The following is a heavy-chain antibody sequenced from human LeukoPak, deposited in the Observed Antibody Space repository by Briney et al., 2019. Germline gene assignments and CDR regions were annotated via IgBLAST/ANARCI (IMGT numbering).Heavy chain of an antibody. CDR2: INQDGSEN. Sequence: PGGSLRLSCAASGFTFSSYWMSWVHQSPGKGLEWVANINQDGSENHYVDSVKGRFTISRDNAKNSVFVQMNGLRVEDTAVYYCVRAGGSSWSDFWGQGTLVTVSS. CDR1: GFTFSSYW. J-gene: IGHJ4*02. V-gene: IGHV3-7*01. D-gene: IGHD6-13*01. CDR3: VRAGGSSWSDF.